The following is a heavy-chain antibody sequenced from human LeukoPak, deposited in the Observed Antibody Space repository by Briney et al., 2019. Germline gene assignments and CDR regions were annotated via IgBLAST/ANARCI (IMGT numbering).Heavy chain of an antibody. D-gene: IGHD6-19*01. CDR3: VKVCENGGWLIRQYFFDY. V-gene: IGHV3-23*01. CDR1: GVTSSTEA. J-gene: IGHJ4*02. Sequence: GGSLPLSCASSGVTSSTEAMNWVGQAPGKGLEWVSAISGSGGSTYYADSVKGRFTISRDNSKNTLYLQMNSLRAEDTAVYYCVKVCENGGWLIRQYFFDYWGQGTLVTVSS. CDR2: ISGSGGST.